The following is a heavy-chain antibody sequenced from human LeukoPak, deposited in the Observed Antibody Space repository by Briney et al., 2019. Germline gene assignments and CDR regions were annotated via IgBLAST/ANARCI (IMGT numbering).Heavy chain of an antibody. J-gene: IGHJ3*02. V-gene: IGHV4-39*01. CDR2: IYYSGST. D-gene: IGHD1-26*01. CDR1: GGSISSSSYY. CDR3: ARHSGSYFGAFDI. Sequence: SQTLSLTCTVSGGSISSSSYYWGWIRQPPGKGLEWIGSIYYSGSTYYNPSLKSRVTISVDTSKNQFSLKLSSVTAADTAVYYCARHSGSYFGAFDIWGQGTMVTVSS.